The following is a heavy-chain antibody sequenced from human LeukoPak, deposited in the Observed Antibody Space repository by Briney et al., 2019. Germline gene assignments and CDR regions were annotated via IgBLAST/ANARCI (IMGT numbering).Heavy chain of an antibody. CDR1: GCTLTELS. D-gene: IGHD3-22*01. CDR3: ATVDYYDSSGSF. Sequence: ASVKVSCKVSGCTLTELSMHWVRQAPGKGLEWMGGFDPEDGETIYAQKFQGRVTMTEDTSTDTAYMELSSLRSEDTAVYYCATVDYYDSSGSFWGQGTLVTVSS. J-gene: IGHJ4*02. CDR2: FDPEDGET. V-gene: IGHV1-24*01.